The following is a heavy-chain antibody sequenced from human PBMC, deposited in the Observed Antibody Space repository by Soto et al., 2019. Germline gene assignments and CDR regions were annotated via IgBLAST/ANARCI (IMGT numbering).Heavy chain of an antibody. Sequence: PVGSLRLSCAASGFSISSYEMNWVRQAPGKGLEWVSAISSSGNYIYYADSVKGRFTISRVSAKNSLFLQMNSLRAADTALYYCAREVKSTGGPDGFDIWGQGTMVTVSS. J-gene: IGHJ3*02. CDR2: ISSSGNYI. V-gene: IGHV3-21*01. CDR1: GFSISSYE. D-gene: IGHD2-15*01. CDR3: AREVKSTGGPDGFDI.